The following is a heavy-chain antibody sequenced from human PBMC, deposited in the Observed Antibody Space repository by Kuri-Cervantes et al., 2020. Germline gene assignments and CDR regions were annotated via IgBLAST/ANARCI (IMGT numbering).Heavy chain of an antibody. Sequence: GGSLRLSCAASGFTFSSYAVHWVRQAPGKGLEWVAVMSYDGNNKYFADSVKGRFTISRDNSKNTLYLQMNSLRAEDTAVYYCARDPAFRSAGRTNYFDYWGQGTLVTVSS. CDR1: GFTFSSYA. D-gene: IGHD6-13*01. CDR2: MSYDGNNK. CDR3: ARDPAFRSAGRTNYFDY. V-gene: IGHV3-30-3*01. J-gene: IGHJ4*02.